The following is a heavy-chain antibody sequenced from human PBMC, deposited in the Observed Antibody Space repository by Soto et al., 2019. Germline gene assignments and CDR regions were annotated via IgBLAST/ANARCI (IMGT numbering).Heavy chain of an antibody. CDR3: ARDVTPGNY. CDR1: GYTCTSYG. Sequence: QVQLVQSGAEVKKTGASVKVSCKDSGYTCTSYGISWVRQAPGQGLEWMGWIRAYNSNTNYTQKLQSRVTMSTDTTTSTDYMELRSLRSNDTAVYYCARDVTPGNYRGLGTLVTITS. CDR2: IRAYNSNT. V-gene: IGHV1-18*01. J-gene: IGHJ4*02.